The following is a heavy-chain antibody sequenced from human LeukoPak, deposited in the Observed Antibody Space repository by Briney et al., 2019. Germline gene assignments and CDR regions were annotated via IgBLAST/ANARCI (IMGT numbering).Heavy chain of an antibody. CDR3: AREGIEMSGLQY. CDR2: INREGSIT. V-gene: IGHV3-74*03. Sequence: GGSLRLSCAVSGFTFSNYWMYWVRQAPGKRLVWASRINREGSITTYADSVKGRFTISRDNAKNTLYLQMISLKTDDAAVYYCAREGIEMSGLQYWGQGTPVTVSS. CDR1: GFTFSNYW. D-gene: IGHD5-24*01. J-gene: IGHJ4*02.